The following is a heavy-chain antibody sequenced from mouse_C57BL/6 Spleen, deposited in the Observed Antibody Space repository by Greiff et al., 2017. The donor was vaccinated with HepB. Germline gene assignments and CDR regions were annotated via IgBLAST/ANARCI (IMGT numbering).Heavy chain of an antibody. V-gene: IGHV5-4*01. CDR2: ISDGGSYT. Sequence: EVQLVESGGGLVKPGGSLKLSCAASGFTFSSYAMSWVRQTPEKRLEWVATISDGGSYTYYPDNVKGRFTISRDNAKNNLYLQMSHLKSEDTAMYYCAREATVVVTGTFDYWGQGTTLTVSS. CDR3: AREATVVVTGTFDY. CDR1: GFTFSSYA. D-gene: IGHD1-1*01. J-gene: IGHJ2*01.